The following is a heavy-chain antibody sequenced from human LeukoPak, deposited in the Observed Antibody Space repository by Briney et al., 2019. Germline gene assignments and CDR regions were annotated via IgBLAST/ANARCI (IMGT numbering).Heavy chain of an antibody. J-gene: IGHJ4*02. CDR3: ARGEAQQLVLFDY. CDR1: GYSFTSYW. CDR2: IYPGDSDT. V-gene: IGHV5-51*01. D-gene: IGHD6-13*01. Sequence: GESLKISCKGSGYSFTSYWIGWVRQMPGKGLEWMGIIYPGDSDTRYSPPFQGQVTISADKSISTAYLQWSSLKASDTAMYYCARGEAQQLVLFDYWGQGTLVTVSS.